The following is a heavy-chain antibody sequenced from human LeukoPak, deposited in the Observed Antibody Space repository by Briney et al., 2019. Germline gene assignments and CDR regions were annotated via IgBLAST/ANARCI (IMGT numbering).Heavy chain of an antibody. Sequence: GESLKISCKSSGYSSTNYWIGWVRQMPGKGLEWMGIIYPDDSDTRYSPSFQGQVTISVDKSISTAYLQWSSLKASDTAMYYCAKLGVYTSSWYGFVDYWGQGTLITVSS. D-gene: IGHD6-19*01. CDR2: IYPDDSDT. V-gene: IGHV5-51*01. J-gene: IGHJ4*02. CDR3: AKLGVYTSSWYGFVDY. CDR1: GYSSTNYW.